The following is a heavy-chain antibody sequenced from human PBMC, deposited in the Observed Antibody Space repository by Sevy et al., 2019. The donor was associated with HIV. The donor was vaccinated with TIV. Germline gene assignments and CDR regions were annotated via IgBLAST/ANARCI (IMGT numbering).Heavy chain of an antibody. CDR3: AREALPDDITMIVVVITADWSGDYYGMDV. CDR1: GFTFSSYS. Sequence: GGSLRLSCAASGFTFSSYSMNWVRQAPGKGLEWVSSISSSSSYIYYADSVKGRFTISRDNAKNSLYLKMNSLRAEDTAVYYCAREALPDDITMIVVVITADWSGDYYGMDVWGQGTTVTVSS. V-gene: IGHV3-21*01. D-gene: IGHD3-22*01. CDR2: ISSSSSYI. J-gene: IGHJ6*02.